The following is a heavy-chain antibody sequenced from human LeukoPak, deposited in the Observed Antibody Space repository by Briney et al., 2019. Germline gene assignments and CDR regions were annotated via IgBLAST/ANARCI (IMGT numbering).Heavy chain of an antibody. V-gene: IGHV1-2*02. D-gene: IGHD2-2*01. CDR1: GYTFTGYY. CDR2: INPNNGGT. J-gene: IGHJ6*02. Sequence: ASVKVSCKASGYTFTGYYMHWVRQAPAQGLEWMGWINPNNGGTNYAQKFQGRVTMTRDTSISTAYMELSRLRSDDTAVYYCARELGYCSSTSCYEYYYYGMDVWGQGTTVTVSS. CDR3: ARELGYCSSTSCYEYYYYGMDV.